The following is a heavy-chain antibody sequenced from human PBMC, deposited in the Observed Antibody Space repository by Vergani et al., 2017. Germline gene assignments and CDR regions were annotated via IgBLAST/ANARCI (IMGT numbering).Heavy chain of an antibody. J-gene: IGHJ6*03. Sequence: QVQLQESGPGLVKPSETLSLTCTVSGGSISSYYWSWIRQPPGKGLEWIGYIYYSGSTNYNPSLKSRVTISVDTSKNQFSLKLSSVTAADTAVYYCARVRSGYDYYYYYMDVWGKGTTVTVSS. D-gene: IGHD5-12*01. V-gene: IGHV4-59*01. CDR2: IYYSGST. CDR1: GGSISSYY. CDR3: ARVRSGYDYYYYYMDV.